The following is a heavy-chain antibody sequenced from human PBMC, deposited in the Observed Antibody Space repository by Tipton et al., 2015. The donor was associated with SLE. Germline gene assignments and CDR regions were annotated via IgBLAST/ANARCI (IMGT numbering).Heavy chain of an antibody. Sequence: LRLSCTVSGGSISSYYWSWIRQPPGKGLEWIGYINHSGSTNYNPSLKSRVTISVDTSKNQFSLKLSSVTAADTAVYYCARGPPFDYWGQGTLVTVSS. J-gene: IGHJ4*02. CDR3: ARGPPFDY. V-gene: IGHV4-59*12. CDR2: INHSGST. CDR1: GGSISSYY.